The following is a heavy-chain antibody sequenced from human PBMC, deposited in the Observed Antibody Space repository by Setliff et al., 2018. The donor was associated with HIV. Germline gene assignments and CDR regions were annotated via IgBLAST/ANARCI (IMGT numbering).Heavy chain of an antibody. CDR2: FYTSGST. D-gene: IGHD1-1*01. J-gene: IGHJ4*02. Sequence: SETLSLTCSVSGRSIDDSYWSWIRQSPGKGLEWIGYFYTSGSTNYNPSLKSRVTISIDTSKNQFSLKLNAVTAADTAVYYCARRPPLTTGREYYFDFWGQGTLVTVSS. CDR3: ARRPPLTTGREYYFDF. CDR1: GRSIDDSY. V-gene: IGHV4-4*09.